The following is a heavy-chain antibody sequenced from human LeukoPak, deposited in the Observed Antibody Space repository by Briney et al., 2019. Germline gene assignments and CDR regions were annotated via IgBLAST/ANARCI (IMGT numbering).Heavy chain of an antibody. CDR3: AKDLRSSGWYHYFDY. D-gene: IGHD6-19*01. Sequence: GGSLRFSCAASGFAFRSYAMSWVRQAPGKGLEWVSAFSGSGGSPYSADSVKGRFTISRDNSKITLYRQMNSLRAEDTAVYYGAKDLRSSGWYHYFDYGAQGTLVSVSS. CDR2: FSGSGGSP. J-gene: IGHJ4*02. V-gene: IGHV3-23*01. CDR1: GFAFRSYA.